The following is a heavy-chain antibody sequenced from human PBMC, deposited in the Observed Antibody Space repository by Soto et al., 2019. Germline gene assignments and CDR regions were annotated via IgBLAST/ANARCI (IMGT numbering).Heavy chain of an antibody. CDR3: ARDGSIFGVVITHYYYGMDV. Sequence: ASVKVACTASGSTLTSDGGGWGRQAPGQGLEWMGWISAYNGNTNYAQKLQGRVTMTTDTSTSTAYMELRSLRSDDTAVYYCARDGSIFGVVITHYYYGMDVWGQGTTVTVSS. CDR2: ISAYNGNT. D-gene: IGHD3-3*01. J-gene: IGHJ6*02. CDR1: GSTLTSDG. V-gene: IGHV1-18*01.